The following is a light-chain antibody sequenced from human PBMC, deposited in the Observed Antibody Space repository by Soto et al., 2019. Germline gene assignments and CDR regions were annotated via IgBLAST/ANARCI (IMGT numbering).Light chain of an antibody. CDR2: AAS. V-gene: IGKV1-39*01. J-gene: IGKJ1*01. Sequence: IHIAQVSCTLSASVGDRETITWRASQSISTYLNWYQQKAGLAPKLLIYAASSLQSGVPSRFSGSGSGTDFTLTISSLQPEDFATYYCQQTYSTPPTFGQGTKVDIK. CDR3: QQTYSTPPT. CDR1: QSISTY.